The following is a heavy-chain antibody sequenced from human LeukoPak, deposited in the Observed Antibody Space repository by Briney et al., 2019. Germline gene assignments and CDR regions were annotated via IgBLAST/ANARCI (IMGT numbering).Heavy chain of an antibody. Sequence: ASVKVSCKASGYTFTTYAMHWVRQAPGQRLEWMGWINAGNGNTRYSQKFQGRVTITRDTPASIGYMELSILRSEDTAVYYCASLSEPPHYGGRAFDIWGQGTMVTASS. CDR3: ASLSEPPHYGGRAFDI. D-gene: IGHD3-10*01. CDR2: INAGNGNT. V-gene: IGHV1-3*01. J-gene: IGHJ3*02. CDR1: GYTFTTYA.